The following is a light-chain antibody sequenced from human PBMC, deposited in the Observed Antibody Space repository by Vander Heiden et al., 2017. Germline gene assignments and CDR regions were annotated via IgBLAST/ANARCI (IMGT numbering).Light chain of an antibody. J-gene: IGKJ4*01. Sequence: ENVLTQSSGTLSLSPGERATLSCRASQSVSSSYLGWYQQKPGQAPRLLISGASSRATGIPDRFSGSGSGTDFTLTISRLEPEDFAVYYCQQYGSSPLTFGGGTKVEIK. CDR3: QQYGSSPLT. V-gene: IGKV3-20*01. CDR2: GAS. CDR1: QSVSSSY.